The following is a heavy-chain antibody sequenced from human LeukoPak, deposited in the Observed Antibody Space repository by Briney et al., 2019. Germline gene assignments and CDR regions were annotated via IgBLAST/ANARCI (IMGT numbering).Heavy chain of an antibody. CDR3: ARHSYLTGYYMAFDV. CDR1: GYSISSGYY. CDR2: IYHGGST. V-gene: IGHV4-38-2*02. J-gene: IGHJ3*01. Sequence: SETLSLTCTVSGYSISSGYYWGWIRQPPGQGLEWIGEIYHGGSTNYNPSLKSRVTISVDKSKNQLFLKVSSVTAADTAVYYCARHSYLTGYYMAFDVWGQGTMVTVSS. D-gene: IGHD3-9*01.